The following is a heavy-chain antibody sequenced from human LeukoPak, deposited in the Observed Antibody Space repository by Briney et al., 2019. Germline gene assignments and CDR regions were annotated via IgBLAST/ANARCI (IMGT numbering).Heavy chain of an antibody. V-gene: IGHV1-3*01. CDR2: INAGNGNT. J-gene: IGHJ3*02. Sequence: GASVNVSCKASGYTFTSYAMHWVRQAPGQRLEWMGWINAGNGNTKYSQKFQGRVTITRDTSASTAYMELSSLRSEDTAVYYCARVGRDDSSGAQRAFDIWGQGTMVTVSS. D-gene: IGHD3-22*01. CDR1: GYTFTSYA. CDR3: ARVGRDDSSGAQRAFDI.